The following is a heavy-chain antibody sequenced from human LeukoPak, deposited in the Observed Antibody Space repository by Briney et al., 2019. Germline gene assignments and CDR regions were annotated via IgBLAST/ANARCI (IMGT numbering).Heavy chain of an antibody. CDR1: GFTFNNYW. V-gene: IGHV3-7*01. J-gene: IGHJ4*02. Sequence: HPGGSLRLSCAASGFTFNNYWMTWVRQPPGQGLEWVANLNQWGNDKYYADSVRGRFTISRDNARDSLYLQMNSLRAEDTAVYYCVRDETLWTLDWWGQGTLVSVSS. CDR2: LNQWGNDK. CDR3: VRDETLWTLDW. D-gene: IGHD1-1*01.